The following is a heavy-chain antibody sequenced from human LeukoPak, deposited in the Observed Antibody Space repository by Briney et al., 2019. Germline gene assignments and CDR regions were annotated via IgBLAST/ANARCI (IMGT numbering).Heavy chain of an antibody. J-gene: IGHJ4*02. CDR1: GFTFSSYS. D-gene: IGHD2-15*01. CDR2: ISSSSSYI. V-gene: IGHV3-21*01. CDR3: ARGRLQSGSDY. Sequence: PGGSLRLSCAPSGFTFSSYSMNWVRQAPGKGLEWVSSISSSSSYIYYADSVKGRFTIYRDNAKNALYLQMNSLRAEDTAVYYGARGRLQSGSDYWGQGTLVSVSS.